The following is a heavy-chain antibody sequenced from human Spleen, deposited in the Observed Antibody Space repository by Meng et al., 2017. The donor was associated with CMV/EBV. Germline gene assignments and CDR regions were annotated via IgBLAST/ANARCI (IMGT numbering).Heavy chain of an antibody. CDR1: GLRFSGYT. Sequence: ASGLRFSGYTMTWVRQAPGGGLGWVSTLTSGGGAFYADSVKGRFTISRDNSKNTLYLQMNSLRAEDTALFYCAKDLNYGGIFGLDYWGQGTLVTVSS. J-gene: IGHJ4*02. D-gene: IGHD2-21*01. CDR3: AKDLNYGGIFGLDY. CDR2: LTSGGGA. V-gene: IGHV3-23*01.